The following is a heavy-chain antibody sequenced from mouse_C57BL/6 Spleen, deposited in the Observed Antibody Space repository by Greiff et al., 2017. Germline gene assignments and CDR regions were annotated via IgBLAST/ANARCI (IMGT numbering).Heavy chain of an antibody. V-gene: IGHV1-61*01. CDR2: IYPSDSET. Sequence: VQLQQPGAELVRPGSSVKLSCKASGYTFTSYWMDWVKQRPGQGLEWIGNIYPSDSETHYNQKFKDKATLTVDKSSSTAYMQLSSLTSEDSAVYYCAREGRTTGDFDYWGQGTTLTVSS. CDR1: GYTFTSYW. J-gene: IGHJ2*01. CDR3: AREGRTTGDFDY. D-gene: IGHD1-1*01.